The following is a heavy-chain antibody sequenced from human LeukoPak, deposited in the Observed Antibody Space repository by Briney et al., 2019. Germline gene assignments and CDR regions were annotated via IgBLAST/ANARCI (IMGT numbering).Heavy chain of an antibody. V-gene: IGHV3-11*04. CDR3: ARAYTGSFSGTLQH. Sequence: GGSLRLSCAASGFTFSDYYMTWIRRAPGKGLEWVSYISPSGITTYYTDSVKGRFTISRDNAKNSLSLQINSLRVDDTALYYCARAYTGSFSGTLQHWGRGTLVTVSS. J-gene: IGHJ4*02. D-gene: IGHD1-26*01. CDR2: ISPSGITT. CDR1: GFTFSDYY.